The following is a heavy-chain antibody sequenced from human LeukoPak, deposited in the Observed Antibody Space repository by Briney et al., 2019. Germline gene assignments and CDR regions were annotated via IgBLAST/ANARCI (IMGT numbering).Heavy chain of an antibody. CDR2: INAGNGNT. V-gene: IGHV1-3*01. CDR3: ARDHNIVAPFDY. D-gene: IGHD5-12*01. J-gene: IGHJ4*02. Sequence: ASVKVSCKASGYTFTRYPMHWVRQAPGQRLEWMGWINAGNGNTKYSQKFQGRVTITRDTSASTAYMELSSLRSEDTAVYYCARDHNIVAPFDYWGQGTLVTVSS. CDR1: GYTFTRYP.